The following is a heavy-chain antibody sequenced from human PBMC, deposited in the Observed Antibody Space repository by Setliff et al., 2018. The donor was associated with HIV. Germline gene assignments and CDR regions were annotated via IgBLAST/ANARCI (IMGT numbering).Heavy chain of an antibody. D-gene: IGHD3-10*01. CDR1: GFSISSDG. CDR2: ISSSGSTI. Sequence: LSLTCPRSGFSISSDGFYWNWVRQAPGKGLEWVSYISSSGSTIYYADSVKGRFTISRDNAKNSLYLQMNSLRAEDTAVYNCAKSREKGNYYNVNFDYWGQGALVTVSS. J-gene: IGHJ4*02. CDR3: AKSREKGNYYNVNFDY. V-gene: IGHV3-48*03.